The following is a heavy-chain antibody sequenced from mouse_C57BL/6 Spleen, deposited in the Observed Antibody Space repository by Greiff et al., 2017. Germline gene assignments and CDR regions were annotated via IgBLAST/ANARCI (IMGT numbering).Heavy chain of an antibody. D-gene: IGHD2-3*01. J-gene: IGHJ4*01. CDR3: ARSIYEGYYGVDY. Sequence: QVQLQQSGPELVKPGASVKISCKASGYAFSSSWMNWVKQRPGKGLEWIGRIYPGDGDTNYNGKFKGKATLTADKSSSTAYMQLSSLTSEDSAVYFCARSIYEGYYGVDYWGQGTSVTVSS. V-gene: IGHV1-82*01. CDR1: GYAFSSSW. CDR2: IYPGDGDT.